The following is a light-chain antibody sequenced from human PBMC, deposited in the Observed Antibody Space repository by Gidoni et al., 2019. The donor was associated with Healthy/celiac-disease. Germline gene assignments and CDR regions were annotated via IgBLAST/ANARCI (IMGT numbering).Light chain of an antibody. CDR2: GAS. Sequence: EIVLTQSPGTLSLSPGERATLSCRASQSVSSTYLAWYQQKPGQAPRLLIYGASSRATGIPDRFSGSGSGTDFTLTISRLEPEDFAVYYCQHYGSSPLTFXPXTKVDIK. CDR3: QHYGSSPLT. J-gene: IGKJ3*01. CDR1: QSVSSTY. V-gene: IGKV3-20*01.